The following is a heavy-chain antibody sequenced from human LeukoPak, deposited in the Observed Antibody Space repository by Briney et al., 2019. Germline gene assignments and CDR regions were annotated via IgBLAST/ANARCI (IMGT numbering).Heavy chain of an antibody. D-gene: IGHD2-15*01. CDR1: GYTFTDYG. V-gene: IGHV1-18*01. CDR2: ISAYNGNT. Sequence: ASVKVSRKASGYTFTDYGISWVRQAPGQGLEWMGWISAYNGNTNYALKLQGRLTMTTDTSTTTAYMELRSLRSDDTAVYYCARGGVDCSGGSCPALNWFDPWGQGTLVTVSS. CDR3: ARGGVDCSGGSCPALNWFDP. J-gene: IGHJ5*02.